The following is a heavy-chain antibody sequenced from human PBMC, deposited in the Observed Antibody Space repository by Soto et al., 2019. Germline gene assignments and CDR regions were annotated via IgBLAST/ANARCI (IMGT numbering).Heavy chain of an antibody. CDR1: GSTFGNRA. D-gene: IGHD3-10*01. CDR2: ITDSGGDA. V-gene: IGHV3-23*01. J-gene: IGHJ4*02. CDR3: ARGSTDSYPGSRIFDF. Sequence: LTLSCVASGSTFGNRAVSLVRQAPFGGLEWVSSITDSGGDAKYADSVRVRFTISRDNSKNTLYLQMSSLRAEDSAVYYCARGSTDSYPGSRIFDFWGRGTLVTVS.